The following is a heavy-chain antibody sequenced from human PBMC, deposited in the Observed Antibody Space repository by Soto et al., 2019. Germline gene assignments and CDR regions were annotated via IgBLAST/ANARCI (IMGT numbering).Heavy chain of an antibody. CDR1: GFTFATYA. Sequence: GGSLRLSCAASGFTFATYAMSWVRQAPGKGLEWVSGIIGNGGITYHAESVKGRFTISRDNSKNTLFLQMNSLRAEDTAVYYCARGSSDPIKLPGGDPWRQGTLVTVSS. CDR2: IIGNGGIT. D-gene: IGHD5-18*01. CDR3: ARGSSDPIKLPGGDP. V-gene: IGHV3-23*01. J-gene: IGHJ5*02.